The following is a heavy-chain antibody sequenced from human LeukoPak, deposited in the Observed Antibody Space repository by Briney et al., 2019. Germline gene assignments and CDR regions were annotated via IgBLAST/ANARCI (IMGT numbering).Heavy chain of an antibody. CDR2: IGGGGSTK. D-gene: IGHD3-10*01. CDR3: ATRHSYGSGSSPHFDY. V-gene: IGHV3-48*03. CDR1: GYIFSCCE. J-gene: IGHJ4*02. Sequence: GGSLRLSCVGSGYIFSCCEMSRVRQAPGKGLEWVAYIGGGGSTKYYTDSVRGRFTVSRDNSKSSLYLEMNGLRAEDTAFYYCATRHSYGSGSSPHFDYWGQGILVTVSS.